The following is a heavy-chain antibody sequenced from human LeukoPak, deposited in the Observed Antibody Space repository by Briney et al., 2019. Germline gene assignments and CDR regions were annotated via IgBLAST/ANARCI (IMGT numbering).Heavy chain of an antibody. J-gene: IGHJ3*02. CDR1: GGTFSSYA. D-gene: IGHD5-12*01. Sequence: SVKASCKASGGTFSSYAISWVRQAPGQGLEWMGGIIPIFGTANYAQKFQGRVTITADKSTSTAYMELSSLRSEDTAVYYCAAITSGYANEDAFDIWGQGTMVTVSS. CDR2: IIPIFGTA. CDR3: AAITSGYANEDAFDI. V-gene: IGHV1-69*06.